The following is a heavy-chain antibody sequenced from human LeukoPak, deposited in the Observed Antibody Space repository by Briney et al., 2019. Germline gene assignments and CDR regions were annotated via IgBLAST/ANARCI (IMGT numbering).Heavy chain of an antibody. Sequence: SETLSLTCTVSGGSISSGDYYWSWIRQPPGKGLEWIGYIYYSGSTYYNPSLKSRVTISVDTSKNQFSLKLSSVTAADTAVYYCARESSVYYYESSVVYWGQGTLVTVSS. CDR1: GGSISSGDYY. J-gene: IGHJ4*02. CDR3: ARESSVYYYESSVVY. D-gene: IGHD3-22*01. CDR2: IYYSGST. V-gene: IGHV4-30-4*01.